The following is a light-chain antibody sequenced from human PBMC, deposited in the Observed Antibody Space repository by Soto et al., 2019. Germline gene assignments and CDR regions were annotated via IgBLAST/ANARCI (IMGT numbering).Light chain of an antibody. CDR3: SSYTSSSPYV. CDR1: SSDIGGYNT. J-gene: IGLJ1*01. Sequence: QSALTQPAPVSGSPGQSITISCTGTSSDIGGYNTVSWYQQHPGKVPKLIIYEVSNRPSGVSYRFSGSKSGNTASLTISGLQAEDEADYYCSSYTSSSPYVFGTGTKVTVL. CDR2: EVS. V-gene: IGLV2-14*01.